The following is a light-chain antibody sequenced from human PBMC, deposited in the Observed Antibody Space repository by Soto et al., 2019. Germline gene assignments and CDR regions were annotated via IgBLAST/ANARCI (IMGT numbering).Light chain of an antibody. CDR1: NIGSKG. Sequence: SYELAQPPSVSVAPGRTATITCGGNNIGSKGVHWYQQRPGRAPVLVAYDDGDRPSGIPERFAGSNSGNTATLTISRVEAGDEADYYCQVWESSSGHYVFGSGTKVTVL. J-gene: IGLJ1*01. CDR2: DDG. CDR3: QVWESSSGHYV. V-gene: IGLV3-21*03.